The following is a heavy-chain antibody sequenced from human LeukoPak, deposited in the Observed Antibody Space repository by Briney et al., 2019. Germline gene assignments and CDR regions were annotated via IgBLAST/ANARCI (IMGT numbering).Heavy chain of an antibody. CDR2: ISSSSSYI. CDR1: GFTFSSYS. Sequence: GGSLRLSCAASGFTFSSYSMNWVRQAPGKGLEWVSSISSSSSYINYADSVKGRFTISRDNAKNSLYLQMNSLRAEDTAVYYCARATDGDYIPYWGQGTLVTVSS. D-gene: IGHD4-17*01. J-gene: IGHJ4*02. V-gene: IGHV3-21*01. CDR3: ARATDGDYIPY.